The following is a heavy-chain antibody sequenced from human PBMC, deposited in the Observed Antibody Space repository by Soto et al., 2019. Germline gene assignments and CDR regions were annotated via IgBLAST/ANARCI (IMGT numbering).Heavy chain of an antibody. Sequence: GGSMRLSCAASGFSFSSFALSWVRQAPGKGLEWVSAISGSGDGTDYADSVKGRFTISRDNSKNTLYLQMNSLRAEDTAVYYCAGPGYSSQDYWGQGALVTVSS. CDR1: GFSFSSFA. J-gene: IGHJ4*02. CDR2: ISGSGDGT. D-gene: IGHD5-18*01. CDR3: AGPGYSSQDY. V-gene: IGHV3-23*01.